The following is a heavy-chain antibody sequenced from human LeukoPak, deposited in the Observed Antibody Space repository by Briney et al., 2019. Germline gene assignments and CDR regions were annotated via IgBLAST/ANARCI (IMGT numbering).Heavy chain of an antibody. J-gene: IGHJ4*02. Sequence: SEALSLTCTVSGGSISSSSYYWGWIRQPPGKGLEWIGSIYYSGSTYYNPSLKSRVTISVDTSKNQFSLKLSSVTAADTAVYYCANVDTAGLSFDYWGQGTLVTVSS. V-gene: IGHV4-39*07. D-gene: IGHD5-18*01. CDR3: ANVDTAGLSFDY. CDR2: IYYSGST. CDR1: GGSISSSSYY.